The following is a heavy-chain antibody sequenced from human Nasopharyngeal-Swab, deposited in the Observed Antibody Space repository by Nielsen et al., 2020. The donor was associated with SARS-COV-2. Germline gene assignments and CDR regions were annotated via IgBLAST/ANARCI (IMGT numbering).Heavy chain of an antibody. CDR1: GFTFSSYG. V-gene: IGHV3-21*01. CDR2: ISSSSSYI. D-gene: IGHD4-17*01. J-gene: IGHJ4*02. Sequence: GGSLRLSCAASGFTFSSYGMNWVRQAPGKGLEWVSSISSSSSYIYYADSVKGRFTISRDNAKNSLYLQMNSLRAEDTAVYYCARENDYADEYYFDYWGQGTLVTVSS. CDR3: ARENDYADEYYFDY.